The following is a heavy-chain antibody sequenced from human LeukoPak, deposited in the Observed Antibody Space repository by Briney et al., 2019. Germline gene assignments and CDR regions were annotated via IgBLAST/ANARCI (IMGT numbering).Heavy chain of an antibody. Sequence: SETLSLTCTVSGGSISSYYWSWIRQPPGKGLEWIGSIYHSGSTYYNPSLKSRVTISVDTSKNQFSLKLSSVTAADTAVYYCARALGSSSLQNWFDPWGQGTLVTVSS. V-gene: IGHV4-38-2*02. D-gene: IGHD6-13*01. CDR1: GGSISSYY. J-gene: IGHJ5*02. CDR3: ARALGSSSLQNWFDP. CDR2: IYHSGST.